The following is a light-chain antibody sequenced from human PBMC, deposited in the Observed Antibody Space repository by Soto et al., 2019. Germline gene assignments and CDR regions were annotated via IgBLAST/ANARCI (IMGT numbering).Light chain of an antibody. Sequence: EIVLTQSPGTLSLSPGARAPLSCRASQSVSNNYLAWYQQKPGQAPRLLIYDALSRATGIPARFSGSGSGTDFTLTISSLDPEDFAVYYCQQRSKWPLTFGGGTKVDIK. CDR2: DAL. CDR3: QQRSKWPLT. V-gene: IGKV3D-20*02. J-gene: IGKJ4*01. CDR1: QSVSNNY.